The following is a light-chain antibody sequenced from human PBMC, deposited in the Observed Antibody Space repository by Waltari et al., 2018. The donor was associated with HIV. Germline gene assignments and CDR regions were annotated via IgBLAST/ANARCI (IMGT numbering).Light chain of an antibody. CDR1: SSNIGNDN. Sequence: QSVLTQPPSASGTPGQTVTISCSGGSSNIGNDNVYWYQQLPGMTPKLLIYTNYVRPSGVPDLFAGSKAGTSASLAISGLRSEDEADYYCVGWDSSLSAYVFGAGTKVTVL. J-gene: IGLJ1*01. CDR3: VGWDSSLSAYV. CDR2: TNY. V-gene: IGLV1-47*01.